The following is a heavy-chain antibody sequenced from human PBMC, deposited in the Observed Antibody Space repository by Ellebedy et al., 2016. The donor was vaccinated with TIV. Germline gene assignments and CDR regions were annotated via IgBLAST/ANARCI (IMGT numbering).Heavy chain of an antibody. CDR3: ARDFRQNWNDPTGVWFDP. CDR2: LNPNTGVT. Sequence: AASVKVSCKPSGYTFADYYIHWVRQAPGQGLEWMGWLNPNTGVTHYAQNFQGRVTMTSDTSISAASMELNILMSDDTAIYYCARDFRQNWNDPTGVWFDPWGQGTLVTVSS. D-gene: IGHD1-1*01. V-gene: IGHV1-2*02. CDR1: GYTFADYY. J-gene: IGHJ5*02.